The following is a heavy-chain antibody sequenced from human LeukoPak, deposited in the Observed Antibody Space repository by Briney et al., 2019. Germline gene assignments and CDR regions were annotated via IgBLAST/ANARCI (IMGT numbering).Heavy chain of an antibody. D-gene: IGHD5-12*01. CDR2: ISYDGSNK. J-gene: IGHJ6*02. CDR1: GFTFSSYG. Sequence: GGSLRLSCAASGFTFSSYGMHWVRQARGKGLEWVAVISYDGSNKYYADSVKGRFTISRDNSKNTLYLQMNSLRAEDTAVYYCAKEIVATIRYYYYGMDVWGQGTTVTVSS. V-gene: IGHV3-30*18. CDR3: AKEIVATIRYYYYGMDV.